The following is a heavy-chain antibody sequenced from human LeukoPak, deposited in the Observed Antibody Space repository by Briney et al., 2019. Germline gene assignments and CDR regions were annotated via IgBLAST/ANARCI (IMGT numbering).Heavy chain of an antibody. V-gene: IGHV4-39*01. CDR2: IYDSGST. D-gene: IGHD3-3*01. CDR3: ARLFGSVVTNWFDP. J-gene: IGHJ5*02. CDR1: GDSISNSSHY. Sequence: SETLSLTCTVSGDSISNSSHYWGWIRQPPGKGLEWIGSIYDSGSTYHNPSLKSRVTISVDTSKNQFSLKLSSVTAADTAVYYYARLFGSVVTNWFDPWGQGSLVTVSS.